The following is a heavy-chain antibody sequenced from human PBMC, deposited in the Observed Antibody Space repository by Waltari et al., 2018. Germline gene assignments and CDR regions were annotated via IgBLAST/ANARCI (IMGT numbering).Heavy chain of an antibody. D-gene: IGHD3-22*01. V-gene: IGHV4-34*01. J-gene: IGHJ4*02. CDR2: INHSGST. Sequence: QVQLQQWGAGLLKPSETLSLTCAVYGGSFSGSYWSWIRQPPGKGLEWIGEINHSGSTNYNPSLKSRVTISVDTSKNQFSLKLSSVTAADTAVYYCARPKTTYYYDSSGYYRFNYFDYWGQGTLVTVSS. CDR1: GGSFSGSY. CDR3: ARPKTTYYYDSSGYYRFNYFDY.